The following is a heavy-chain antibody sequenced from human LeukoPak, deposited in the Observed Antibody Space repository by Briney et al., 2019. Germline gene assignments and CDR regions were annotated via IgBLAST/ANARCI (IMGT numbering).Heavy chain of an antibody. J-gene: IGHJ4*02. CDR3: ARRRYDILTGYYETHTFDY. D-gene: IGHD3-9*01. CDR1: GYTFTSYG. Sequence: AASVKVSCKASGYTFTSYGISWVRQAPGQGLEWMGWISAYNGNTNYAQKLQGRVTMTTDTSTSTAYMELRSLRSDDTAVYYCARRRYDILTGYYETHTFDYWGQGTLVTVSS. CDR2: ISAYNGNT. V-gene: IGHV1-18*04.